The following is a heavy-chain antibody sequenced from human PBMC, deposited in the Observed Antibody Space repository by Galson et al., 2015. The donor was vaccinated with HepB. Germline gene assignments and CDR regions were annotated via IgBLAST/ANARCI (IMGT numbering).Heavy chain of an antibody. D-gene: IGHD5-12*01. CDR3: AKAWSGYDYAGHNYYFDY. V-gene: IGHV3-30*18. CDR1: GFTFSSYG. J-gene: IGHJ4*02. Sequence: SLRLSCAASGFTFSSYGMHWVRQAPGKGLEWVAVISYDGSNKYYADSVKGRFTISRDNSKNTLYLQMNSLRAEDTAVYYCAKAWSGYDYAGHNYYFDYWGQGTLVTVSS. CDR2: ISYDGSNK.